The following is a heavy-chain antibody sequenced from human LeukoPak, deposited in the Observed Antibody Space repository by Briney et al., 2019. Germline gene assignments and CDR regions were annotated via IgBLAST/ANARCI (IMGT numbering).Heavy chain of an antibody. Sequence: ASVKVSCKASGYTFTSYDINWVRQATGQGLEWMGWMNPNSGNTGYAQKLQGRVTMTTDTSTSTAYMELRSLRSDDTAVYYCARDKAARPEIFDYWGQGTLVTVSS. CDR1: GYTFTSYD. V-gene: IGHV1-8*01. D-gene: IGHD6-6*01. CDR3: ARDKAARPEIFDY. J-gene: IGHJ4*02. CDR2: MNPNSGNT.